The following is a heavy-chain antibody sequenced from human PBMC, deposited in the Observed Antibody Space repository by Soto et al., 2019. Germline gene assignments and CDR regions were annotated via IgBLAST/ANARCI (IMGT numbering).Heavy chain of an antibody. D-gene: IGHD6-13*01. V-gene: IGHV5-51*01. J-gene: IGHJ4*02. CDR3: ARSPRSSPYFDY. CDR1: GYTFSNFW. CDR2: IYPGDYET. Sequence: VESVKISCHCSGYTFSNFWIAWVRQLPGKGLEWMGIIYPGDYETRYSPSFHGKVTISADRSIGTAYLQWSSLEASDSAFYFCARSPRSSPYFDYWGQGALVTVSS.